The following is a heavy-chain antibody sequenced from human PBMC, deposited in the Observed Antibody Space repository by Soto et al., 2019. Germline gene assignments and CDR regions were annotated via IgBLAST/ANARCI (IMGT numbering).Heavy chain of an antibody. V-gene: IGHV3-7*01. J-gene: IGHJ4*02. Sequence: EVQLVESGGGLVQPGGSLRLSCAASGFTFSNYWMSWVRQAPGKGLEWVANIKQDGSEKYYVDSVNGRFTISRDNAKNSLSLQMNSLRAEDTAMYYCAREKRANGYFDYWGQGTLVTVSS. CDR3: AREKRANGYFDY. D-gene: IGHD6-25*01. CDR1: GFTFSNYW. CDR2: IKQDGSEK.